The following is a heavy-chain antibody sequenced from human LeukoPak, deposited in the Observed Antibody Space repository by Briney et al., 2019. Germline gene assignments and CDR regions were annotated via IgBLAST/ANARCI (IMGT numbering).Heavy chain of an antibody. CDR1: GFTFSSYA. J-gene: IGHJ4*02. Sequence: GGSLRLSCAASGFTFSSYAMHWVRQAPGKGLEWVAVISYGGSNKYYADSVKGRFTISRDNSKNTLYLQMNSLRAEDTAVYFCAREGSSGGYFGYWGQGTLVTVSS. D-gene: IGHD6-19*01. CDR2: ISYGGSNK. V-gene: IGHV3-30-3*01. CDR3: AREGSSGGYFGY.